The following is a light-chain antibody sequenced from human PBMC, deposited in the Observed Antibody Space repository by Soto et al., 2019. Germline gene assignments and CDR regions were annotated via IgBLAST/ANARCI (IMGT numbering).Light chain of an antibody. V-gene: IGKV1-6*01. J-gene: IGKJ3*01. CDR2: ATS. Sequence: AIQMTQSPASLSASVGDRVTITCRASHDIRNDLAWYQQKPGKAPNLLIYATSTLQSGVPSRFSGSGSGTDFTLSISSLQPEDFATYYCLQDHSYLTFGPGTKVDF. CDR3: LQDHSYLT. CDR1: HDIRND.